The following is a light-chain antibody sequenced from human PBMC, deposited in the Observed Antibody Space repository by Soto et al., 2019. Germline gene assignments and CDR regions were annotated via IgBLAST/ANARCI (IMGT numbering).Light chain of an antibody. CDR3: CSYAGSSTNV. J-gene: IGLJ1*01. CDR1: SSDVGSYNL. V-gene: IGLV2-23*02. Sequence: QSALTQPASVSGSPGQSITISCTGTSSDVGSYNLVSWYQQHPGKAPKLMIYEVTERPSGVSNRFSGSKSGDTASLTISGLQADDEADYYCCSYAGSSTNVFGTGTKVTVL. CDR2: EVT.